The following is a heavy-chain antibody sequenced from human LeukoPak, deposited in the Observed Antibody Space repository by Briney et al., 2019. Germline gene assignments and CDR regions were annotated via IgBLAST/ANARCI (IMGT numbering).Heavy chain of an antibody. CDR2: ISSSSSYT. D-gene: IGHD3-10*01. Sequence: PGGSLRLSCAASGFSFSDYSMSWIRQAPGKGLEWVSHISSSSSYTNYADSVKGRFTISRDNAKNSLYLQMNSLRVEDTAVYYCARDYYVSGRLGYADYWGQGALVTVSS. CDR3: ARDYYVSGRLGYADY. V-gene: IGHV3-11*05. J-gene: IGHJ4*02. CDR1: GFSFSDYS.